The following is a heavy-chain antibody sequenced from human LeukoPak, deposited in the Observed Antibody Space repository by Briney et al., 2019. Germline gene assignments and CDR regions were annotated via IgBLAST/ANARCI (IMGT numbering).Heavy chain of an antibody. CDR1: GYTFTTYG. Sequence: ASVKVSCKASGYTFTTYGIVWLRQAPGEGIQWMGWISPYNDNTKYAQKLQGRVTMTAVTSTSTAYMDLRSLRSDDTAVYYCAREMPAAAGSDAFDIWGQGTMVTVSS. V-gene: IGHV1-18*01. D-gene: IGHD6-13*01. J-gene: IGHJ3*02. CDR3: AREMPAAAGSDAFDI. CDR2: ISPYNDNT.